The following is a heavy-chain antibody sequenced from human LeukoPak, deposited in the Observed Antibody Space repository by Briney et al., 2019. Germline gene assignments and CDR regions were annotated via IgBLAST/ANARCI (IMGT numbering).Heavy chain of an antibody. J-gene: IGHJ4*02. D-gene: IGHD5-12*01. Sequence: GGSLRLSYAASGFTFSSYIMDWVRQAPGKGLEWVSYISTTGTIYYADSVEGRFTISRDNAKNSLYLQMNSLRAEDTAVYYCARAGSHRNSGYDYWGQGTLVTVSS. CDR3: ARAGSHRNSGYDY. CDR1: GFTFSSYI. V-gene: IGHV3-48*04. CDR2: ISTTGTI.